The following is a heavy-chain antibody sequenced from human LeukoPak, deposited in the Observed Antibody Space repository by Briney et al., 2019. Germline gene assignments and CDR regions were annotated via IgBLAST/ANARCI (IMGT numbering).Heavy chain of an antibody. Sequence: ASLKVSCKPSRYTFTSYDINCVLQATGQRREWMGCMNPNSGNTGYAQKFQGRVTMTRNTSISTAYMELSRLRSEDTAVYYCARGGYCSSTSCYAGHYYYYYMDVWGKGTTVTISS. D-gene: IGHD2-2*01. CDR1: RYTFTSYD. V-gene: IGHV1-8*01. CDR3: ARGGYCSSTSCYAGHYYYYYMDV. J-gene: IGHJ6*03. CDR2: MNPNSGNT.